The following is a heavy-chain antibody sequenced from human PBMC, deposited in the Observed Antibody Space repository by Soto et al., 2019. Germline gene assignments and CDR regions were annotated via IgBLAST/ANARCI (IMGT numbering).Heavy chain of an antibody. V-gene: IGHV3-7*01. CDR1: GFTFINYW. J-gene: IGHJ4*02. D-gene: IGHD6-13*01. CDR3: AKDAGRLDY. CDR2: IKQDGSEK. Sequence: WGSLRLSCAASGFTFINYWMSWVRQAPGKGLEWVANIKQDGSEKWYMDSVKGRFTISRDNAKKSLYLQMNSLRAEDTAVYYCAKDAGRLDYWGQGTLVTVSS.